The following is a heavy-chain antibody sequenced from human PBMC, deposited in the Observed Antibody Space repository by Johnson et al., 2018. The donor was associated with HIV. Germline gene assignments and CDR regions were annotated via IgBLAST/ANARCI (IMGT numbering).Heavy chain of an antibody. D-gene: IGHD2-2*01. Sequence: VQLVESGGGLVQPGGYLRLSCAASGFTFSSYWMSWVRQAPGKGLEWVANIKQDGSEKYYVDSVKGRFTISRDNAKNSLYLQMNSLRAEDTAVYYCARETGDPVVPAARDAFDIWGQGTMVTVSS. V-gene: IGHV3-7*01. CDR1: GFTFSSYW. J-gene: IGHJ3*02. CDR3: ARETGDPVVPAARDAFDI. CDR2: IKQDGSEK.